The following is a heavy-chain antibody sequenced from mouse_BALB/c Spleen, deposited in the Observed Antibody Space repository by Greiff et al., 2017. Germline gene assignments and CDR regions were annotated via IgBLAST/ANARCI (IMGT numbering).Heavy chain of an antibody. J-gene: IGHJ2*01. Sequence: EVKLVESGGGLVQPGGSLKLSCAASGFTFSSYGMSWVRQTPDKRLELVATINSNGGSTYYPDSVKGRFTISRDNAKNTLYLQMSSLKSEDTAMYYCARDRGEYGVITTSTYYFDYWGQGTTLTVSS. CDR2: INSNGGST. CDR1: GFTFSSYG. V-gene: IGHV5-6-3*01. CDR3: ARDRGEYGVITTSTYYFDY. D-gene: IGHD1-2*01.